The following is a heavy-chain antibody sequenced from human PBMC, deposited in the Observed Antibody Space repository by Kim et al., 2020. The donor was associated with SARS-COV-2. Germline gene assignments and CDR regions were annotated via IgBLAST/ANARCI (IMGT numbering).Heavy chain of an antibody. Sequence: TTYAHKFQGRVTMTSETPTSTVYMELSSLRSEDTAVYYCARAHTGAMDVWGQGTTVTVSS. J-gene: IGHJ6*02. CDR3: ARAHTGAMDV. D-gene: IGHD4-17*01. V-gene: IGHV1-46*01. CDR2: T.